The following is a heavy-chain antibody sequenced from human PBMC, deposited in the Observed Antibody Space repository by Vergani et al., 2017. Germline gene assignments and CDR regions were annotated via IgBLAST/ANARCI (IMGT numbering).Heavy chain of an antibody. Sequence: QVQLQESGPGLVKPSETLSLTCAVSGYSISSGYYWGWIRQPPGKGLEWIGSIYHSGSTYYNPSLKSRVTISVDTSKNQFSLKLSSVTAADTAVYYCARRCSGSLDYWGQGTLVTVSS. J-gene: IGHJ4*02. CDR1: GYSISSGYY. V-gene: IGHV4-38-2*01. CDR3: ARRCSGSLDY. CDR2: IYHSGST. D-gene: IGHD1-26*01.